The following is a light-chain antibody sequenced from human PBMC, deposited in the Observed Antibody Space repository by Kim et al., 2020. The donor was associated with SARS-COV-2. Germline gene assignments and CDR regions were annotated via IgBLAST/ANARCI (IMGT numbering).Light chain of an antibody. CDR1: QNANTW. Sequence: DIQMTQSPSTLSASIGDRVTITCRASQNANTWLAWYQRKPGKAPKLLIYAASTLESGVPSRFSGRGSGTQFTLTISSLQPDDVATYYCQQYNADSPRTFGQGTKVDIK. CDR2: AAS. J-gene: IGKJ1*01. CDR3: QQYNADSPRT. V-gene: IGKV1-5*03.